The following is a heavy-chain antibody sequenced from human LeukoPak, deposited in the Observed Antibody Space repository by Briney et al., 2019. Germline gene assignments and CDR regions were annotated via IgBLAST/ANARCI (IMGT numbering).Heavy chain of an antibody. J-gene: IGHJ4*02. CDR2: IYSGGST. CDR1: GFTFSSNY. Sequence: GGSLRLSCAASGFTFSSNYMSWVRQAPGKGLEWVSVIYSGGSTYYADSVKGRFTISRDNSKNTLYLQMNSLRAEDTAVYYCARARDCSGGSCYSDYWGQGTLVTVSS. V-gene: IGHV3-66*01. D-gene: IGHD2-15*01. CDR3: ARARDCSGGSCYSDY.